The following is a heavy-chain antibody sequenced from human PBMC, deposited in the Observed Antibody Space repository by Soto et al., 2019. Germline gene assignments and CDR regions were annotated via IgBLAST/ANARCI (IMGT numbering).Heavy chain of an antibody. CDR2: ITGTSDSI. V-gene: IGHV3-11*01. Sequence: PGGSLRLSCVASGFSLSDYYMAWIRQAPGKGLEWLPYITGTSDSIHYADSVRGRFIISRDNAKNSLYLQMNSLRVDDTAVYYCARDFRNKGMDVWGQGTTVTVSS. CDR1: GFSLSDYY. CDR3: ARDFRNKGMDV. J-gene: IGHJ6*02.